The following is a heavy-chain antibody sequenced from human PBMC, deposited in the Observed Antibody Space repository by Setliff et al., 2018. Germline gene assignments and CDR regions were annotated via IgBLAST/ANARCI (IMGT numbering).Heavy chain of an antibody. D-gene: IGHD3-10*01. J-gene: IGHJ5*02. CDR3: ARHRAEDYYGSGTIIWGWFDP. CDR1: GGSISSSSYY. V-gene: IGHV4-39*01. Sequence: SETLSLTCTVSGGSISSSSYYWGWIRQSPGKGLDWIGSIFHTGAAYYNPSLESRFTISVDTSKNQFSLKLSSVTAADTAVYYCARHRAEDYYGSGTIIWGWFDPWGQGTLVTVSS. CDR2: IFHTGAA.